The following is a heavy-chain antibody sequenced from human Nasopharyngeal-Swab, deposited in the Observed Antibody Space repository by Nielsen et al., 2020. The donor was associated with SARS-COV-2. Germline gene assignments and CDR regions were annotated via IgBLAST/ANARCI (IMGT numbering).Heavy chain of an antibody. CDR3: AKDTLTMIVVVTPGDAFDI. D-gene: IGHD3-22*01. J-gene: IGHJ3*02. Sequence: GGSLRLSCAASEFTFSSYAMSWVRQAPGKGLEWVSAISGSGGSTYYADSVKGRFTISRDNSKNTLYLQMNSLRAEDTAVYYCAKDTLTMIVVVTPGDAFDIWGQGTMVTVSS. CDR1: EFTFSSYA. V-gene: IGHV3-23*01. CDR2: ISGSGGST.